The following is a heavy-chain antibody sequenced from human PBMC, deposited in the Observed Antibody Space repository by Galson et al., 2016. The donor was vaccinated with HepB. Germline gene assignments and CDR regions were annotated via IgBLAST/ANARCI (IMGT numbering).Heavy chain of an antibody. CDR2: INHIGIT. Sequence: SETLSLTCAVYGGSLSDYYWHWIRQSPGKGLEWIGEINHIGITNYNPSLESRLTMSIDTSKNQITLKLTAVTAADTAVYYCARSPRLSDYSDAIDHWGPGTLVAVSS. CDR1: GGSLSDYY. D-gene: IGHD4-17*01. V-gene: IGHV4-34*01. CDR3: ARSPRLSDYSDAIDH. J-gene: IGHJ4*02.